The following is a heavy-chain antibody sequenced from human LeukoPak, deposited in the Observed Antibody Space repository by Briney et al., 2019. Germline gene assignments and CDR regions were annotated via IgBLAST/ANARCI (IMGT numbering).Heavy chain of an antibody. J-gene: IGHJ4*02. V-gene: IGHV3-9*01. CDR3: AKGIGSTSCPDY. CDR2: ISWNSGSI. Sequence: GGSLRLSCAASGFTFDDYAMHWVRQAPGKGLGWVSGISWNSGSIGYADSVKGRFTISRDNAKNSLYLQMNSLRAEDTALYYCAKGIGSTSCPDYWGQGTLVTVSS. CDR1: GFTFDDYA. D-gene: IGHD2-2*01.